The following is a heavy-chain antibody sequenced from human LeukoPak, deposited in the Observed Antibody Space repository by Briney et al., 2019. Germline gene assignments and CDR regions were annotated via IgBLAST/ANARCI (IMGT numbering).Heavy chain of an antibody. J-gene: IGHJ4*02. V-gene: IGHV3-21*01. CDR2: ISSSSSYI. D-gene: IGHD3-3*01. Sequence: PGGSLRLSCAASGFTFSSYSMNWVRQAPGKGLEWVSSISSSSSYIYYADSVKGRFTISRDNAKTSLYLQMNSLRAEDTAVYYCARINTTNYDFWSGYYSTVYYFDYWGQGTLVTVSS. CDR3: ARINTTNYDFWSGYYSTVYYFDY. CDR1: GFTFSSYS.